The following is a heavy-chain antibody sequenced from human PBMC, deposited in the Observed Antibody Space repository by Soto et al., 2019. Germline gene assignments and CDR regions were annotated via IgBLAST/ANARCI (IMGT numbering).Heavy chain of an antibody. J-gene: IGHJ6*02. Sequence: QVQLVQSGAEVKKAGSSVKVSCKVSGGTFSSYFINWVRQAPGQGLEWVGGIIPVFGTASYAEKFQGRVTITADDSTSTAYMELSRLRSDDTAVYYCARETPSAAAAYYYYGLDAWGQGTTVTVPS. CDR2: IIPVFGTA. CDR3: ARETPSAAAAYYYYGLDA. D-gene: IGHD6-13*01. CDR1: GGTFSSYF. V-gene: IGHV1-69*01.